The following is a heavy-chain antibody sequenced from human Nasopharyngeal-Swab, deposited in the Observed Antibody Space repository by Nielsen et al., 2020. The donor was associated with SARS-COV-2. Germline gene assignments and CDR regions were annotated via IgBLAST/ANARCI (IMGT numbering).Heavy chain of an antibody. J-gene: IGHJ6*02. D-gene: IGHD3-10*01. CDR1: GFTFISYA. Sequence: GESLKISCAASGFTFISYAMHWVRQAPGKGLEWVAVISYDGSNKYYADSVKGRFTISRDNSKNTLYLQMNSLRAEDTAVYYCARDVLLWFGELLGYYYYGMDVWGQGTTVTVSS. CDR2: ISYDGSNK. CDR3: ARDVLLWFGELLGYYYYGMDV. V-gene: IGHV3-30-3*01.